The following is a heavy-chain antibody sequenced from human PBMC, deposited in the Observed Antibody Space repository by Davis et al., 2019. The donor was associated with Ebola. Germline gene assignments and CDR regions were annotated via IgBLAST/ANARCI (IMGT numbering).Heavy chain of an antibody. D-gene: IGHD3-22*01. CDR2: ISSSSSYI. CDR3: ARDGPNYDVDY. J-gene: IGHJ4*02. V-gene: IGHV3-21*04. Sequence: GESLKISCAASGFTFSTYTMIWVRQAPGKGLEWVSSISSSSSYIYYADSVKGRFTISRDNAKNSLYLQMNSLRVDDTAVYFCARDGPNYDVDYWGQGTLVTVSA. CDR1: GFTFSTYT.